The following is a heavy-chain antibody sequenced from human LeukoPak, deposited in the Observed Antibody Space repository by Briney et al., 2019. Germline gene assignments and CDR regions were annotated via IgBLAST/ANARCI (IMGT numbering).Heavy chain of an antibody. Sequence: ASVKVSCKASGYTFTTYDINWVRQATGQGLEWMGWMNPTSGNTGYAQKFQGRVIITTNTSISTAYMELSSLRFEDTAVYYCARDRAASGNYYTFFDYWGQGSLVTVSS. D-gene: IGHD3-10*01. CDR2: MNPTSGNT. CDR1: GYTFTTYD. J-gene: IGHJ4*02. CDR3: ARDRAASGNYYTFFDY. V-gene: IGHV1-8*02.